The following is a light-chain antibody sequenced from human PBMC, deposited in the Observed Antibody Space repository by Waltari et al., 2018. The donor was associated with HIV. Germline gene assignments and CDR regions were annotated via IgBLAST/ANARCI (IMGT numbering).Light chain of an antibody. CDR3: QQYGSSPLT. CDR2: GAS. Sequence: EIVLTQSPGTLSLSPGERATLSCRANKSVSSSYLAWYQQKPGQAPRLLIDGASSRATVIPDRFSGSGSGTDFTLTISRLEPEDFAVYYCQQYGSSPLTFGGGTKVEIK. CDR1: KSVSSSY. J-gene: IGKJ4*01. V-gene: IGKV3-20*01.